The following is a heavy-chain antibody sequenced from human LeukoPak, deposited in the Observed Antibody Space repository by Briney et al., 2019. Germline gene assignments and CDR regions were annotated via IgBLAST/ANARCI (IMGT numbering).Heavy chain of an antibody. CDR1: GGSISSYY. V-gene: IGHV4-59*08. CDR2: IYNSGST. CDR3: ARQDYYDSSGPLFDY. J-gene: IGHJ4*02. D-gene: IGHD3-22*01. Sequence: PSETLSLTCTVSGGSISSYYWSWIRQPPGKGLEWIGYIYNSGSTNYNPSLKSRVTISVDTSKNQFSLKLSSVTAADTAVYYCARQDYYDSSGPLFDYWGQGTLVTVSS.